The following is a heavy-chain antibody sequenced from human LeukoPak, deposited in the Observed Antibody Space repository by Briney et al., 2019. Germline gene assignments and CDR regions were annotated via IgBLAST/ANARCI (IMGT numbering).Heavy chain of an antibody. CDR3: ARGGSGYDSFYYYGMDV. V-gene: IGHV4-4*07. Sequence: SETLSLTCTVSGGSISSYYWSRIRQPAGKGLEWIGRIYTSGSTNYNPSLKSRVTMSVDTSKNQFSLKLSSVTAADTAVYYCARGGSGYDSFYYYGMDVWGQGTTVTVSS. J-gene: IGHJ6*02. CDR1: GGSISSYY. D-gene: IGHD5-12*01. CDR2: IYTSGST.